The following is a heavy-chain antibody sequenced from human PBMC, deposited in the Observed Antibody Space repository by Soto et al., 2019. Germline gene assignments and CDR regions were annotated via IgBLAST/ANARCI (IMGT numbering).Heavy chain of an antibody. CDR2: ISWNRGSI. Sequence: LRLSCAASGFTFDDYAMHWVRQAPGKGLEWVSGISWNRGSIGYADSVKGRFTISRDNAKNSLYLQMNSLRAEDTALYYCAKDYYYDSSGYYNYWGQGTLVTVSS. CDR3: AKDYYYDSSGYYNY. D-gene: IGHD3-22*01. V-gene: IGHV3-9*01. J-gene: IGHJ4*02. CDR1: GFTFDDYA.